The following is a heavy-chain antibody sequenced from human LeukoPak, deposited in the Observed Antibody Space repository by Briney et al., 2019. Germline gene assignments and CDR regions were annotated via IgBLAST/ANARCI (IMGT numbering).Heavy chain of an antibody. Sequence: SVKVSCKASGGTFSSYAISWVRQAPGQGLDWMGRIIPILGIANYAQKFQGRVTITADRSTSTAYMELSSLRSEDTAVYYCASVLSGIAVAGSFDPWGQGTLVTVSS. CDR3: ASVLSGIAVAGSFDP. D-gene: IGHD6-19*01. CDR1: GGTFSSYA. V-gene: IGHV1-69*04. J-gene: IGHJ5*02. CDR2: IIPILGIA.